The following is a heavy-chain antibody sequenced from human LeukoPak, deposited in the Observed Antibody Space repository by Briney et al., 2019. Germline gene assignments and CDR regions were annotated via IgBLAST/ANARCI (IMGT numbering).Heavy chain of an antibody. CDR1: GYTFTTYY. CDR2: LNPTGGST. CDR3: ARDPGVGGWKRIHAFDI. D-gene: IGHD1-1*01. V-gene: IGHV1-46*01. Sequence: ASVKVSCKTSGYTFTTYYMHWVRQAPGQGLEWMGILNPTGGSTTYAQKFQGRVTMTRDTSTSTVYMELSSLRSEDTAVYYCARDPGVGGWKRIHAFDIWGQGTMVTVSS. J-gene: IGHJ3*02.